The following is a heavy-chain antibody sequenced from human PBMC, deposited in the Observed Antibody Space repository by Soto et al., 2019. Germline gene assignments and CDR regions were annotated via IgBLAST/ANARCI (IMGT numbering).Heavy chain of an antibody. V-gene: IGHV3-9*01. CDR3: ARSWSYSTSGRVDV. D-gene: IGHD3-10*01. CDR1: GFSFNDHV. J-gene: IGHJ6*02. CDR2: IRWNGYSI. Sequence: EVQLVESGGALVHPGRSLRLSCVASGFSFNDHVMHWVRQVPGKGLEWVGHIRWNGYSIGYGGSVRGRFIISRDNAKNTLYLQMNSLRPEDTGLYYCARSWSYSTSGRVDVWGQGTTVTVSS.